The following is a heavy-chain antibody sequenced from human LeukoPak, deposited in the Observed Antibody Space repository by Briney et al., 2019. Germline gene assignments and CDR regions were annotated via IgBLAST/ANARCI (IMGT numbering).Heavy chain of an antibody. CDR3: ARLGRGYCSSTSCYAYYYGMDV. D-gene: IGHD2-2*01. CDR2: IIPIFGTA. CDR1: GGTFSSYA. Sequence: RASVKVSCTASGGTFSSYAISWVRQAPGQGLEWMGGIIPIFGTANYAQKFQGRVTITADESTSTAYMELSSLRSEDTAVYYCARLGRGYCSSTSCYAYYYGMDVWGQGTTVTVSS. J-gene: IGHJ6*02. V-gene: IGHV1-69*13.